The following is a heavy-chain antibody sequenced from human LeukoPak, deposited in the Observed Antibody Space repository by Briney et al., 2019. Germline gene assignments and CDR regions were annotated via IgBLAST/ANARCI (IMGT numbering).Heavy chain of an antibody. CDR1: GFILTSYG. Sequence: GGSLRLSCAASGFILTSYGMNWVRKAPGKGLEWVSGVTGGGGNTYYADSVKGRFTVSSDNSKNILYLEMNSLRSQDTGTYFCAKDATLAVAGSYFNYWGQGALVTVSS. CDR2: VTGGGGNT. J-gene: IGHJ4*02. V-gene: IGHV3-23*01. CDR3: AKDATLAVAGSYFNY. D-gene: IGHD6-19*01.